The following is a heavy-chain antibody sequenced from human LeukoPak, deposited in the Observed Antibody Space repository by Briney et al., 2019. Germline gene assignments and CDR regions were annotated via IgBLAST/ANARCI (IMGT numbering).Heavy chain of an antibody. V-gene: IGHV3-30*02. D-gene: IGHD3-9*01. CDR1: GFIFSNYG. Sequence: GGSLRLSCAASGFIFSNYGMHWVRQAPGKGLEWLAFTRYDESRTYYADSVKGRFSISRDNSKNTLYLQMNNLRPEDPAVYSCAKERQKLVPDIDYWGQGTLVTVSS. CDR2: TRYDESRT. J-gene: IGHJ4*02. CDR3: AKERQKLVPDIDY.